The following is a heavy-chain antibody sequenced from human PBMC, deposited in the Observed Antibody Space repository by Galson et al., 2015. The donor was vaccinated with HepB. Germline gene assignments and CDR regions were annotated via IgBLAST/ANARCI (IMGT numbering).Heavy chain of an antibody. D-gene: IGHD2-15*01. CDR2: ISYDGNNK. J-gene: IGHJ4*02. V-gene: IGHV3-30-3*01. CDR3: ARVDAGSSRRGFEY. Sequence: SLRLSCAASGFTFSRFAMHSVRQAPGKGLEWVAVISYDGNNKYYADFVKDRFTISRDNSKNTLYLQVNSLTLEDTAVYYCARVDAGSSRRGFEYWGQGTLVTVSS. CDR1: GFTFSRFA.